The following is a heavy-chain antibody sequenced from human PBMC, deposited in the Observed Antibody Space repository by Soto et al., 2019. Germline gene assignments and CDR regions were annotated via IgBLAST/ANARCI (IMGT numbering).Heavy chain of an antibody. CDR1: GGTFSSYA. Sequence: QVQLVQSGAEVKKPGSPVKVSCKASGGTFSSYAISWVRQAPGQGLEWMGGIIPIFGTANYAQKFQGRVTITADESTSTAYMELSSLRSEDTAVYYCASRVRWEMVYGMDVWGQGTTVTVSS. CDR3: ASRVRWEMVYGMDV. V-gene: IGHV1-69*01. J-gene: IGHJ6*02. D-gene: IGHD1-26*01. CDR2: IIPIFGTA.